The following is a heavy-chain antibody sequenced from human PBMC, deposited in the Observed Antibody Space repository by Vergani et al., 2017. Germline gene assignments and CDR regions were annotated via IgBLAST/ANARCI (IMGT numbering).Heavy chain of an antibody. J-gene: IGHJ4*02. V-gene: IGHV3-23*01. CDR2: ISGSGGST. CDR3: AKGGHDYGDYELNY. Sequence: EVQVLESGGGLVQPGGSLRLSCAASGFTFSSYAMSWVRQAPGKGLEWVSAISGSGGSTYYADSVKGRFTISRDNSKNTLYLQMNSLRAEDTAVYYCAKGGHDYGDYELNYWGQGTLVTVSS. CDR1: GFTFSSYA. D-gene: IGHD4-17*01.